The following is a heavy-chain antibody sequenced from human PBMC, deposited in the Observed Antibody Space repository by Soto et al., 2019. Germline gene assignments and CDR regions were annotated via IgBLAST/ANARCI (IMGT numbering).Heavy chain of an antibody. CDR3: ATPKPELRYFDWLLSPFDY. CDR1: GYSLTVLS. D-gene: IGHD3-9*01. V-gene: IGHV1-24*01. J-gene: IGHJ4*02. CDR2: FDPEDGET. Sequence: ASVKVACKVSGYSLTVLSMHWVRQAPGKGLEWMGGFDPEDGETIYAQKFQGRVTMTEDTSTDTAYMELSSLRSEDTAVYYCATPKPELRYFDWLLSPFDYWGQGTLVTVSS.